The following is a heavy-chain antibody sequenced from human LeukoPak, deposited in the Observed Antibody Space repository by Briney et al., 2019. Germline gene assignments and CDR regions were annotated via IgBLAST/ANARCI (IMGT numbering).Heavy chain of an antibody. V-gene: IGHV5-51*01. CDR1: GYSFTSYW. CDR3: ARLIHYYDSSGPMGGYYFDY. D-gene: IGHD3-22*01. CDR2: IYPGDSDT. Sequence: GESLKISCKGSGYSFTSYWIGWVRQIPGKGLEWMGIIYPGDSDTRYSPSFQGQVTISADKSISTAYLQWSSLKASDTAMYYCARLIHYYDSSGPMGGYYFDYWGQGTLVTVSS. J-gene: IGHJ4*02.